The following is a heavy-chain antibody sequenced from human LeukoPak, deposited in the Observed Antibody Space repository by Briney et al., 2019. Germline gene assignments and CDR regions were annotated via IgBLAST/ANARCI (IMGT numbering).Heavy chain of an antibody. Sequence: AASVKVSCTASGVTFSSDAISWGPQAPGQGLEWMGGIIPIFGTANYAQKFQGRVTITADKSTSTAYMELSSLRSEDTAVYYCARSRPMGWGSYFDYWGQGTLVTVSS. CDR2: IIPIFGTA. CDR3: ARSRPMGWGSYFDY. CDR1: GVTFSSDA. J-gene: IGHJ4*02. D-gene: IGHD3-10*01. V-gene: IGHV1-69*06.